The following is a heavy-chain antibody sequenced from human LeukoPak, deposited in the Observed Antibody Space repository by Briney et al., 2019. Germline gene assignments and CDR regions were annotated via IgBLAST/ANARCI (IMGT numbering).Heavy chain of an antibody. V-gene: IGHV3-21*01. CDR1: GFTFSSYS. J-gene: IGHJ4*02. CDR2: ISSSSSYI. Sequence: KPGGSLRLSCAASGFTFSSYSMNWVRQAPGKGLEWVSSISSSSSYIYYADSVKGRFTISRDNAKNSLYLQMNSLRAEDTAVYYCARGVVDYYGFWSGYYTGDYFDYWGQGTLVTVSS. D-gene: IGHD3-3*01. CDR3: ARGVVDYYGFWSGYYTGDYFDY.